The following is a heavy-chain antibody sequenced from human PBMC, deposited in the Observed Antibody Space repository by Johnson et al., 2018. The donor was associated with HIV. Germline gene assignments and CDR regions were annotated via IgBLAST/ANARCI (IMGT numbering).Heavy chain of an antibody. CDR2: ISWNSGSI. Sequence: DVQVVESGGGLVQPGRSLRLSCAASGFTFDDYAMHWVRQAPGKGLEWVSGISWNSGSIGYADSVKGRFTISRDNAKNSLYLQMNSLRAEDTALYYCAKDITVVMHGAGAFYIWGQGTMVTVSS. D-gene: IGHD4-23*01. J-gene: IGHJ3*02. V-gene: IGHV3-9*01. CDR1: GFTFDDYA. CDR3: AKDITVVMHGAGAFYI.